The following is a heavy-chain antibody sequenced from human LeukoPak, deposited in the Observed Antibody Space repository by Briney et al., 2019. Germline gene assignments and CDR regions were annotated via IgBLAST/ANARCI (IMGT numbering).Heavy chain of an antibody. CDR2: IYYSGST. CDR1: GGSISSYY. V-gene: IGHV4-59*01. CDR3: ARVGPLRAFDY. J-gene: IGHJ4*02. Sequence: SETLSLTCTVSGGSISSYYWSWIRQPPGKGLEWIGYIYYSGSTNYNPSLKSRVTISVDTSKNQFSLKLSSVTAADTAVYYCARVGPLRAFDYWGQGTLVTVSS.